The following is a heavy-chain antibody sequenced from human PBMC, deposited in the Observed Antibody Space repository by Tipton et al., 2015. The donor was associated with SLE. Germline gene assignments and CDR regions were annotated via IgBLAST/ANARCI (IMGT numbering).Heavy chain of an antibody. CDR1: GFSLSNAGTA. J-gene: IGHJ4*02. Sequence: LVKPTQTLTLTCTVSGFSLSNAGTAVSWIRQPPGKALEWLAYIYSNDEKAYTTSLRSRLTISKDTTKSQVVLTMTDMDPVDTATYYCARVVVPPEIAENYFDSWGQGTLVTVSS. V-gene: IGHV2-26*01. D-gene: IGHD2-2*01. CDR3: ARVVVPPEIAENYFDS. CDR2: IYSNDEK.